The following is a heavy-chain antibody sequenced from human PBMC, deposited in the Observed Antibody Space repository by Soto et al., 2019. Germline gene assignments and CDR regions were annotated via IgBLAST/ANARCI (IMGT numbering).Heavy chain of an antibody. CDR2: ISYDGSNK. CDR1: GCTFSSYA. D-gene: IGHD2-15*01. J-gene: IGHJ3*02. V-gene: IGHV3-30-3*01. Sequence: PGGSLRLSCAASGCTFSSYAMHWVRQAPGKGLEWVAVISYDGSNKYYADSVKGRFTISRDNSKNTLYLQMNSLRAEDTAVYYCARDRWGYCSGGSCYLLGIWGQGTMVTVSS. CDR3: ARDRWGYCSGGSCYLLGI.